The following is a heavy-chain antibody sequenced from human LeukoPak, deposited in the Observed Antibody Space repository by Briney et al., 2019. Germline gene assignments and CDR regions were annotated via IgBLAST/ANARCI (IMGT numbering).Heavy chain of an antibody. Sequence: GRSLRLSCAASGFTFDDYAMHWVRQAPGKGLEWVSGISWNSGSIGYADSVKGRFTISRDNAKNSLYLQMNSLRAEDTAVYYCAKSGWSEDYYYYGMDVWGQGTTVTVSS. D-gene: IGHD6-13*01. CDR3: AKSGWSEDYYYYGMDV. CDR1: GFTFDDYA. V-gene: IGHV3-9*01. CDR2: ISWNSGSI. J-gene: IGHJ6*02.